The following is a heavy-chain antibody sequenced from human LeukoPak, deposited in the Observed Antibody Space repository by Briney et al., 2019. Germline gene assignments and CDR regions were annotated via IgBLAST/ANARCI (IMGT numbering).Heavy chain of an antibody. Sequence: KTSETLSLTCTVSGGSVSSDYWSWIRQPPGKGLEWIGYIYHTGNSDYNPSLKSRVTMSVDTSKNQFSLKLSSVTAADTAVYYCARGQRYGSGRRYNWFDPWGQGTLVTVSS. CDR1: GGSVSSDY. V-gene: IGHV4-59*02. J-gene: IGHJ5*02. CDR2: IYHTGNS. D-gene: IGHD3-10*01. CDR3: ARGQRYGSGRRYNWFDP.